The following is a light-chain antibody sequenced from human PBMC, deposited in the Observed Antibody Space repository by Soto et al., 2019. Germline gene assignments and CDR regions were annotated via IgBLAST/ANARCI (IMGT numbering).Light chain of an antibody. J-gene: IGLJ2*01. V-gene: IGLV2-8*01. CDR2: EVN. CDR3: SSYAGSKNVIL. CDR1: TSDVGGYNY. Sequence: QSALTQPPSASGSPGQSVTISCTGTTSDVGGYNYVSWYQLHPGKVPKLIISEVNKRPSGVPDRFSGSKSGSTASLTVSGLQAEDEADYFCSSYAGSKNVILFGGGTKLTVL.